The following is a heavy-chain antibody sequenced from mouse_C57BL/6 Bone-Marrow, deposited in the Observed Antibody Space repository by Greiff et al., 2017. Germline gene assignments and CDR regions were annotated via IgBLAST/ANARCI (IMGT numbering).Heavy chain of an antibody. D-gene: IGHD4-1*01. V-gene: IGHV3-8*01. J-gene: IGHJ1*03. CDR3: AKYAAPGGQGYFDV. CDR1: GYSITSDY. Sequence: VQLKEPGPGLAKPSQTLSLTCSVTGYSITSDYWNWIRKFPGNKLEYMGYISYSGSTYDNPSHKSRISITPDTSKNQYYLELHSVTTEDTATYYCAKYAAPGGQGYFDVWGTGTTVTVSS. CDR2: ISYSGST.